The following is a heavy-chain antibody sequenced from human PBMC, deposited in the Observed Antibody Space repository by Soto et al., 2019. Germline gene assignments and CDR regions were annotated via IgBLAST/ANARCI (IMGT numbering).Heavy chain of an antibody. D-gene: IGHD5-18*01. V-gene: IGHV1-18*01. CDR2: ISAYNGNT. J-gene: IGHJ6*02. CDR3: ARHRRTAIVDV. Sequence: AADPVSCKASGYTFTSWGISWVRQAPGQGLEWMGWISAYNGNTNYAQKLQGRVTMTTDTSTSTAYMELRSLRSDDTAVYYCARHRRTAIVDVWGQGTTVTVSS. CDR1: GYTFTSWG.